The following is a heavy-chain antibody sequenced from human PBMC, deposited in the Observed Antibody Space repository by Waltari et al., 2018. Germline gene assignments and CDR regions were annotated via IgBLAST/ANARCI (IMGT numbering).Heavy chain of an antibody. CDR1: GGSISSGSYY. D-gene: IGHD6-19*01. Sequence: QVQLQESGPGLVKPSQTLSLTCTVSGGSISSGSYYWSWIRQPAGKGLEWIGRIYTSGSTNYNPSLKSRVTISVDTSKTQFSLNLSSVTAADTAVYYCAREGIAVAGTADYWGQGTLVTVSS. CDR2: IYTSGST. CDR3: AREGIAVAGTADY. J-gene: IGHJ4*02. V-gene: IGHV4-61*02.